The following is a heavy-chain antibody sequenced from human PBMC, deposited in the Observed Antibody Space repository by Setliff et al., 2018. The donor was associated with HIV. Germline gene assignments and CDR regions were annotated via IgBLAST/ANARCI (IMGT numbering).Heavy chain of an antibody. CDR3: AREGLYGTGGLDF. V-gene: IGHV1-3*01. CDR2: INAANGYT. D-gene: IGHD3-10*01. J-gene: IGHJ4*02. Sequence: GASVKVSCKASGYTFTNYGIHWVRQAPGQRLEWMGGINAANGYTEYSQKNQGRVTISRDTTASTVYMEVNSLRSEDTAVYSCAREGLYGTGGLDFWGQGTLVTVSS. CDR1: GYTFTNYG.